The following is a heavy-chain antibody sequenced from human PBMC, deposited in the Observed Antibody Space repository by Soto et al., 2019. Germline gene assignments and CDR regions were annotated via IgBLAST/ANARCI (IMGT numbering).Heavy chain of an antibody. CDR1: GDSISSYY. J-gene: IGHJ4*02. CDR3: ARVSSAQFDS. V-gene: IGHV4-59*01. Sequence: PSETLSLTCTVSGDSISSYYWSWIRQPPGKGLEWIGYIFHTGSANYNPSLKSRVTISIDTSKNQFSLKLSSVTAADTAFYFCARVSSAQFDSWAQGILVTVS. D-gene: IGHD6-25*01. CDR2: IFHTGSA.